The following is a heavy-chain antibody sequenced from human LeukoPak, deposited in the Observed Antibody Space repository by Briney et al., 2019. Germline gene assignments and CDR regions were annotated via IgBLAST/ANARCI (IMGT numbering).Heavy chain of an antibody. V-gene: IGHV3-74*01. CDR2: ISSDGSFT. D-gene: IGHD3-16*01. CDR3: VRDHNWGFDY. Sequence: GGSLRLSCAASGFTFSSYWRHWVRQPPAQGLVWVSRISSDGSFTNYADSVKGRFTISRDNAKNSLYLQVSSLRDEDTAIYYCVRDHNWGFDYWGQGTLVTVSS. CDR1: GFTFSSYW. J-gene: IGHJ4*02.